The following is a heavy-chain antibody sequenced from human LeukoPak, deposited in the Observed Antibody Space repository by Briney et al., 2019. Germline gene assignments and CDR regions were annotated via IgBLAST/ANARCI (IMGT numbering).Heavy chain of an antibody. J-gene: IGHJ4*02. CDR1: GFTLSNYA. CDR3: AKEGYYYGGSGYYLFEY. V-gene: IGHV3-23*01. D-gene: IGHD3-22*01. CDR2: LGDSGDNT. Sequence: GGSLRLSCAASGFTLSNYAMNWNRQAQGKGLEWVSDLGDSGDNTYYADSVKGRFTISRDNSKSTLYLQMASLRAEDTAVYYCAKEGYYYGGSGYYLFEYWGQGTLVTVSS.